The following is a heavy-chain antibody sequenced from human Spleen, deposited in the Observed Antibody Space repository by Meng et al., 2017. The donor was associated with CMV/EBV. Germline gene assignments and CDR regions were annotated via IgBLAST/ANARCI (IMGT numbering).Heavy chain of an antibody. CDR2: IKQDGSEK. CDR3: ARASITIFGVVKVYFDY. V-gene: IGHV3-7*01. CDR1: GFTVSSYW. Sequence: ETLSLTCAASGFTVSSYWMSWVRQAPEKGLEWVSNIKQDGSEKYYVDSVKGRFTISRDNAKNSLYLQMNSLRAEDTAVYYCARASITIFGVVKVYFDYWGQGTLVTVSS. J-gene: IGHJ4*02. D-gene: IGHD3-3*01.